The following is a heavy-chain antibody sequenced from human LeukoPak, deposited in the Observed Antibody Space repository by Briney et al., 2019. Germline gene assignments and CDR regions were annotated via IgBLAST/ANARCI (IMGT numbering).Heavy chain of an antibody. CDR1: GFTFSSYG. Sequence: GGSLRLSCAASGFTFSSYGMHWVRQAPGKGLEWVAVISYDGSNKYYADSVKGRFTISRDNSKNTLYLQMNSLRAEDTAVYYCAKVGNGSGSYSADYWGQGTLVTVSS. D-gene: IGHD3-10*01. CDR2: ISYDGSNK. J-gene: IGHJ4*02. V-gene: IGHV3-30*18. CDR3: AKVGNGSGSYSADY.